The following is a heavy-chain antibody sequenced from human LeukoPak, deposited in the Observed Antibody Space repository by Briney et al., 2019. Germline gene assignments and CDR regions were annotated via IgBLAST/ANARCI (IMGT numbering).Heavy chain of an antibody. CDR1: GYTFTSYD. CDR2: MNPNSGNT. D-gene: IGHD6-13*01. Sequence: EASVKVSCKASGYTFTSYDINWVRQATGQGLERMGWMNPNSGNTGYAQKFQGRVTMTRNTSISTAYMELSSLRSEDTAVYYCARESLNSSSWDNWFDPWGQGTLVTVSS. V-gene: IGHV1-8*01. CDR3: ARESLNSSSWDNWFDP. J-gene: IGHJ5*02.